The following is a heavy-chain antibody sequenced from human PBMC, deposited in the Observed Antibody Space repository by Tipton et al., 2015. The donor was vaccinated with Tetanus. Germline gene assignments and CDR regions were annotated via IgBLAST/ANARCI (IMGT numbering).Heavy chain of an antibody. Sequence: TLSLTCAVYDGSFSGYYWSWIRQPPGKGLEWIGYIYYSGRTNYNPSLKSRVTISGDTSKNQFSLKLNSVTAADTAVYYCARLGYDILTGYQYDYWGQGTLVTVSS. CDR3: ARLGYDILTGYQYDY. V-gene: IGHV4-59*08. CDR1: DGSFSGYY. J-gene: IGHJ4*02. D-gene: IGHD3-9*01. CDR2: IYYSGRT.